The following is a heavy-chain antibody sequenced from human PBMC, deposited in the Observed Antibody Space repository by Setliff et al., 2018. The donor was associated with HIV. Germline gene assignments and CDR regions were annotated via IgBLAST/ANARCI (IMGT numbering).Heavy chain of an antibody. CDR2: INPHSGGT. J-gene: IGHJ6*02. Sequence: ASVKVSCKASGYTFTGYYMHWVRQAPGQGLEWMGWINPHSGGTNYAQKFQGRVTMTRDTSISTAYMELSRLRSDDTAVYYCARDWRLRYFDWLYSDMDVWGQGTTVTVSS. V-gene: IGHV1-2*02. CDR1: GYTFTGYY. CDR3: ARDWRLRYFDWLYSDMDV. D-gene: IGHD3-9*01.